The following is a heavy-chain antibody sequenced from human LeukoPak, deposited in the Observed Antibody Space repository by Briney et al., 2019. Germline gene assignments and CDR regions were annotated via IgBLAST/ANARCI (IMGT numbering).Heavy chain of an antibody. D-gene: IGHD3-10*01. CDR1: GGSISSYF. Sequence: SETLSLTCTVSGGSISSYFWSWIRQPAGKGLEWIGLIYPSGSTNYNPSLKSRVTMSVDSSKNQFSLKLSSVTAADTAVYYCARLYGSGSRRYFDYWGQGTLVTVSS. V-gene: IGHV4-4*07. CDR3: ARLYGSGSRRYFDY. CDR2: IYPSGST. J-gene: IGHJ4*02.